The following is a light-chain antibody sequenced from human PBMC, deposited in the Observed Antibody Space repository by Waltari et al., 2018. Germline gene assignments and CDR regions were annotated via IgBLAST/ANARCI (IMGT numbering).Light chain of an antibody. V-gene: IGLV3-9*01. CDR1: MIGTKN. Sequence: SYELTQPVSVSVPLGQTATITCGGNMIGTKNVHWFQQKPGQAPVLVIHRNSNRPSGIPERFSASNSGNTATLTITRAQADDEADFYCQVCVSSIAFFGGGTKLTVL. CDR3: QVCVSSIAF. J-gene: IGLJ2*01. CDR2: RNS.